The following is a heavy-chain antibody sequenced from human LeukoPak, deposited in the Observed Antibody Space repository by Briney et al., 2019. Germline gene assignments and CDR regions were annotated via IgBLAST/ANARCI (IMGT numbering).Heavy chain of an antibody. CDR3: ARTSYCGGDCLDY. J-gene: IGHJ4*02. Sequence: SVKVSCKASGGTFSSYAISWGRQAPGQGLEWMGGIIPIFGTANYAQKFQGRVTITADESTSTAYMELSSLRSEDTAVYYCARTSYCGGDCLDYWGQGTLVTVSS. CDR1: GGTFSSYA. D-gene: IGHD2-21*02. V-gene: IGHV1-69*13. CDR2: IIPIFGTA.